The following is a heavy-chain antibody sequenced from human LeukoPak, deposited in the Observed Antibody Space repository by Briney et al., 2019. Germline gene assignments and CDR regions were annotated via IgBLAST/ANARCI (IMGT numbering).Heavy chain of an antibody. CDR1: GFTFRTYS. Sequence: GGSLRLSCAASGFTFRTYSMHWVRQAPGKGLEWVSYISSTSSLIFYADSVKGRFTISRDNTKNSLYLQMNSLRVEDTAVYYCARDVGIPYGSGFDYWGQGTLVTVPS. CDR2: ISSTSSLI. D-gene: IGHD3-10*01. V-gene: IGHV3-48*04. CDR3: ARDVGIPYGSGFDY. J-gene: IGHJ4*02.